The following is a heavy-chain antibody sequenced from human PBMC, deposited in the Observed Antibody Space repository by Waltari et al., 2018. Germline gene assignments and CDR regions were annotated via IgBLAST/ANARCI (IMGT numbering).Heavy chain of an antibody. CDR2: SSGGGTT. J-gene: IGHJ4*02. CDR3: ARDRGYYDNSGSPIGGMHY. Sequence: QVQLVESGGGVVQPGRSLRLSCAASGFTFSSYGMHWVRQAPGRGLEWVSLSSGGGTTYYGDSVKVRFTISRDNTKNTFYLQMNSLRADDTAVYFCARDRGYYDNSGSPIGGMHYWGQGTLVTVSS. V-gene: IGHV3-NL1*01. CDR1: GFTFSSYG. D-gene: IGHD3-22*01.